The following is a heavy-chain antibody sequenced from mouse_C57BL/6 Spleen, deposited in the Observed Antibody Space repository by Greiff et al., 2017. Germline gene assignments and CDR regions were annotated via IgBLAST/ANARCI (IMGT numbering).Heavy chain of an antibody. CDR3: ASSIYYYGSSPFDY. CDR1: GFNIKNTY. D-gene: IGHD1-1*01. J-gene: IGHJ2*01. CDR2: IDPANGNT. Sequence: EVQLVESVAELVRPGASVKLSCTASGFNIKNTYMHWVKQRPEQGLEWIGRIDPANGNTKYAPKFQGKATLTADTSSNTAYLQLSSLTSEDTAIYYCASSIYYYGSSPFDYWGQGTTLTVSS. V-gene: IGHV14-3*01.